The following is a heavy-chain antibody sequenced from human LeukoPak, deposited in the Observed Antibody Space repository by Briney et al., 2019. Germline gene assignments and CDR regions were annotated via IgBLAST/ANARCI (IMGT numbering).Heavy chain of an antibody. D-gene: IGHD3-3*01. CDR3: AREGRYDFWSGYCFDY. V-gene: IGHV3-7*01. CDR1: GFTFSSYW. Sequence: GGSLRLSCAASGFTFSSYWMSWVRQAPGKGLEWVANIKQDGSEKYYVDSVKGRFTISRDNAKNSLYLQMNSLRAEDTAVYYCAREGRYDFWSGYCFDYWGQGTLVTVSS. CDR2: IKQDGSEK. J-gene: IGHJ4*02.